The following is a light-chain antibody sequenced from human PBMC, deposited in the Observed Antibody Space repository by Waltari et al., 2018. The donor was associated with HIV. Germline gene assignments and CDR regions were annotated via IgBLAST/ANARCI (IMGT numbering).Light chain of an antibody. V-gene: IGLV1-51*02. CDR3: GTWDTSLTAYV. Sequence: QSILTRPPSVSAAPGHNVTISCSGTTSNIANNYVSWYQHLPGTAPKLLIFENDKRPSDIPDRFSGSKSGTSATLGIIGLQPGDEADYYCGTWDTSLTAYVFTTGTKVSV. CDR1: TSNIANNY. J-gene: IGLJ1*01. CDR2: END.